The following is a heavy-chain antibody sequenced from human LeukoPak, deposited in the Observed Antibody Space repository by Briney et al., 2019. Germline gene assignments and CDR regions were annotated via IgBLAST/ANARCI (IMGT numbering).Heavy chain of an antibody. CDR3: ARAIKSGSYTHPSFDY. V-gene: IGHV1-2*02. Sequence: ASVKVSCKASGYTFTGYYMHWVRQAPGQGLELMGLINPNSGGTNYAQKFQGRVTMTRDTSISTAYMELSRLRSDDTAVYYCARAIKSGSYTHPSFDYWGQGTLVTVSS. CDR1: GYTFTGYY. CDR2: INPNSGGT. D-gene: IGHD1-26*01. J-gene: IGHJ4*02.